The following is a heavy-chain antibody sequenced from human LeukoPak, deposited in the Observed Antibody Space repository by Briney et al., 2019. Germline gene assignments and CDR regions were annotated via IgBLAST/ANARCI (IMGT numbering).Heavy chain of an antibody. Sequence: ASVKVSCKASGHTFTNDEIHWVRQATGQGLEWMGWMNPSSGNTSYAQKFQGRLTMTRNTSISTAYMDLSSLRSDDTAVYYCARRDCTTGACRFDDWGQGTRVSVSP. V-gene: IGHV1-8*01. CDR1: GHTFTNDE. CDR2: MNPSSGNT. CDR3: ARRDCTTGACRFDD. D-gene: IGHD2-8*01. J-gene: IGHJ4*02.